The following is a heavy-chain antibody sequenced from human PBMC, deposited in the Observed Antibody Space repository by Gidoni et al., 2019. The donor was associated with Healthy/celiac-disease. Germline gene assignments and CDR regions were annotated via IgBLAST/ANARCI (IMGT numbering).Heavy chain of an antibody. Sequence: QVQLVESGGGVVQPGRSLRLSCAASGFPFSSYGMHWVRQAPGKGLEWVAVISYDGSNKYYADSVKGRFTISRDNSKNTLYLQMNSLRAEDTAVYYCAKEAYDSGAFDIWGQGTMVTVSS. CDR3: AKEAYDSGAFDI. CDR2: ISYDGSNK. V-gene: IGHV3-30*18. J-gene: IGHJ3*02. CDR1: GFPFSSYG. D-gene: IGHD3-22*01.